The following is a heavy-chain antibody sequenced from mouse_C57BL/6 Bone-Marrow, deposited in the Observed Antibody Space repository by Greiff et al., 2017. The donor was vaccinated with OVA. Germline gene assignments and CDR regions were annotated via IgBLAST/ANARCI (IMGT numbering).Heavy chain of an antibody. V-gene: IGHV1-82*01. CDR1: GYAFSSSW. Sequence: VKLQQSGPELVKPGASVKISCKASGYAFSSSWMNWVKQRPGKGLEWIGRIYPGDGDTNYNGKFKGKATLTADTSSSTAYMQLSSLTAEDSAVYFCAQDLHGSSSYYDAMDYWGQGTSVTVSS. J-gene: IGHJ4*01. D-gene: IGHD1-1*01. CDR2: IYPGDGDT. CDR3: AQDLHGSSSYYDAMDY.